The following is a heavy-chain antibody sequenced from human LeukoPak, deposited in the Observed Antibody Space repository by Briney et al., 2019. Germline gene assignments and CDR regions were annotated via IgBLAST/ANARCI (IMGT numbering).Heavy chain of an antibody. Sequence: ASVKVSCKASGYTFTNYGISWVRQATGQGLEWMGWMNPNSGNTGYAQKFQGRVTITRNTSISTAYMELSSLRSEDTAVYYCAREGCSSTSCYMGDYWFDPWGQGTLVTVSS. CDR1: GYTFTNYG. CDR2: MNPNSGNT. V-gene: IGHV1-8*03. CDR3: AREGCSSTSCYMGDYWFDP. D-gene: IGHD2-2*02. J-gene: IGHJ5*02.